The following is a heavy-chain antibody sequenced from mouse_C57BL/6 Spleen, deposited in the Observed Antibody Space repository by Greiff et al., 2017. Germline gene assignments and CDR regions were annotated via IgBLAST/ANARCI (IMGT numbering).Heavy chain of an antibody. V-gene: IGHV1-5*01. CDR3: ERGYYGSSDVDY. Sequence: EVQLQQSGTVLVRPGASVKMSCKTSGYTFTSYWMHWVKQMPGQGLEWIGAIYPGNSDTSYNQKFKGKAKLTAVTSASTAYMELSSLTNEDSAVYYCERGYYGSSDVDYWGQGTTLTVSS. D-gene: IGHD1-1*01. J-gene: IGHJ2*01. CDR1: GYTFTSYW. CDR2: IYPGNSDT.